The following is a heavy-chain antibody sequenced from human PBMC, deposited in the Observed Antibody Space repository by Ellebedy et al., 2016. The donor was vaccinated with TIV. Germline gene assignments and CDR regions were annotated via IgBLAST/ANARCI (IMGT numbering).Heavy chain of an antibody. D-gene: IGHD3-16*01. CDR3: VRDAGWGRFDY. CDR2: IGGLDTAT. V-gene: IGHV3-23*01. Sequence: GGSLRLXXAASGLTFSVYAMTWVRQAPGKGLEWISTIGGLDTATHYADSVKGRFTISRDNSKDTLYLQMNSLRVDDTAVYYCVRDAGWGRFDYWGQGTPVTVSS. CDR1: GLTFSVYA. J-gene: IGHJ4*02.